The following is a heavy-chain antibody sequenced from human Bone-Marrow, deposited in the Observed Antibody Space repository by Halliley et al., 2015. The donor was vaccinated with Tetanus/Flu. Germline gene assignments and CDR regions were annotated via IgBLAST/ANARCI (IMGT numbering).Heavy chain of an antibody. CDR2: WSDGSNK. CDR3: ARDLERGHGRVYYYYGMDV. Sequence: WSDGSNKYYEDSVKGRFTISRDSSSNTLNLQMSSLRAEDTAVYYCARDLERGHGRVYYYYGMDVWGQGTTVTVSS. V-gene: IGHV3-33*01. D-gene: IGHD3-10*01. J-gene: IGHJ6*01.